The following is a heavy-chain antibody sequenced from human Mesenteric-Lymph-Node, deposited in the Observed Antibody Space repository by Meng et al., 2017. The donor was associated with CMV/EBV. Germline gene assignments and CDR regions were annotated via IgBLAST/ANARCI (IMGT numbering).Heavy chain of an antibody. D-gene: IGHD5-18*01. V-gene: IGHV3-23*01. J-gene: IGHJ4*02. CDR3: ARGGKYTYGTLDY. CDR2: TSGSGGST. Sequence: GGSLRLSCAASGFSFRSYGMSWVRQAPGKGLEWVSGTSGSGGSTYYADSVKGRFTISRDNSKNTLYLQMNSLRAEDTAVYYCARGGKYTYGTLDYWGQGTLVTVSS. CDR1: GFSFRSYG.